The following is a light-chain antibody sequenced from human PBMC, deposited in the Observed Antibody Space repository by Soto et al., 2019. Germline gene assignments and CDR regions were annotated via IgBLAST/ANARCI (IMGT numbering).Light chain of an antibody. CDR3: GTWDSSLSAWV. J-gene: IGLJ3*02. CDR2: DNN. V-gene: IGLV1-51*01. Sequence: QSALTQPPSVSAAPGQKVTISCSGSSSNIGNNYISWYQQFPGTAPKLLIYDNNKRPSGIPDRFSGSKSGTSATLGITGLQTGDEADYYCGTWDSSLSAWVFGGGTKLTVL. CDR1: SSNIGNNY.